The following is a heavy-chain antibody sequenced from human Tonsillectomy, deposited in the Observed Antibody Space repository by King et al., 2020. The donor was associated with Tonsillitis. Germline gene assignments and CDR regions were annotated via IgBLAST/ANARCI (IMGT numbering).Heavy chain of an antibody. CDR1: GDSISSNSAS. Sequence: VQLQQSGPGLVKPSQTLSLPCVLSGDSISSNSASWNWIRQSPSRGLEWLGRTYYRFKWFNDYELSVKSRMTISPDTSKNQVSLHLNSVTPEDTAVYYCARGALWLHDSNYFDYWGQGTLITVSS. CDR3: ARGALWLHDSNYFDY. CDR2: TYYRFKWFN. J-gene: IGHJ4*02. D-gene: IGHD5-24*01. V-gene: IGHV6-1*01.